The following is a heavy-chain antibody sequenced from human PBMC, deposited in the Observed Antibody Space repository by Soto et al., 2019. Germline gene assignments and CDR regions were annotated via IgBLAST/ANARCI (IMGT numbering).Heavy chain of an antibody. Sequence: GGSLRLSCAASGFTFSANWMHWVRQAPGKGLVWVSHIKTDGSITRDADSVKGRFTISRDNARNTLYLQMNSLRAEDTAVYYCARDNKWSLDYWGQGTLVTVSS. CDR2: IKTDGSIT. J-gene: IGHJ4*02. D-gene: IGHD2-15*01. CDR1: GFTFSANW. CDR3: ARDNKWSLDY. V-gene: IGHV3-74*01.